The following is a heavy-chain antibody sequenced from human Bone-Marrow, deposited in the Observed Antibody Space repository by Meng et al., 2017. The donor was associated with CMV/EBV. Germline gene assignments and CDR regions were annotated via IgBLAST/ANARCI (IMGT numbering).Heavy chain of an antibody. CDR3: AKDRGQVWFYGMDV. CDR2: ISWNSGSV. V-gene: IGHV3-9*01. CDR1: GFTFGDYA. Sequence: GGSLRLSCAASGFTFGDYAMHWVRQAPGKGLEWVSGISWNSGSVGYADSVKGRFTISRDNAKNSLYLQMNSLRAEDTALYYCAKDRGQVWFYGMDVWGQGTTVTVSS. D-gene: IGHD5-18*01. J-gene: IGHJ6*02.